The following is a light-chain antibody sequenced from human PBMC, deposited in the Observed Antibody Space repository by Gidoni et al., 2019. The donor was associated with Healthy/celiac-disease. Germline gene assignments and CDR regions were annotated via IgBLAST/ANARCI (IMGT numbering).Light chain of an antibody. J-gene: IGKJ4*01. CDR2: AAS. Sequence: EIVLTQSPATLSWSPGERATLSCRASQSVSSYLAWYQQKPGQAPRLLIYAASNRATGIPARFSGSGSGTDFTLTISSLEPEDFAVYYCQQRSNWKLTFGGGTKVEIK. CDR1: QSVSSY. CDR3: QQRSNWKLT. V-gene: IGKV3-11*01.